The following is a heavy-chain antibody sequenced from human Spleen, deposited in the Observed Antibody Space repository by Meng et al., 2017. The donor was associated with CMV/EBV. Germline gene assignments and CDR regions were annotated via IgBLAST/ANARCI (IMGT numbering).Heavy chain of an antibody. Sequence: GGSLRLSCAASGFTFSSYSMNWVRQAPGKGLEWVSSITGDGSYTHYANSVRGRFTISRDNARNSLYLQMNSLGAEDTAVYYCARPQESPRMWGQGTAVTVSS. J-gene: IGHJ6*02. CDR1: GFTFSSYS. V-gene: IGHV3-21*01. CDR3: ARPQESPRM. CDR2: ITGDGSYT.